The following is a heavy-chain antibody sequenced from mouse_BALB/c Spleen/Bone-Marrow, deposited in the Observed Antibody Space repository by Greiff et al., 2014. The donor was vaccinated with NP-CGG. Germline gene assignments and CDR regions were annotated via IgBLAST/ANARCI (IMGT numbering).Heavy chain of an antibody. J-gene: IGHJ2*01. CDR3: ARGGFRGLDY. CDR2: ISSGGST. Sequence: EVMLVESGGGLVKPRGSLKLSCAASGFTFSSYAMSWVRQTPEKRLEWVASISSGGSTYYPDSVKGRFTISRDNARNILYLQMSSLRSEDTAMYYCARGGFRGLDYWGQGTTLTVSS. V-gene: IGHV5-6-5*01. CDR1: GFTFSSYA.